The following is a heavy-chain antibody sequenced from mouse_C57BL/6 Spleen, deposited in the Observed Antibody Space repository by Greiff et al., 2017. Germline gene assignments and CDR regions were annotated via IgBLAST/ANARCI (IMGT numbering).Heavy chain of an antibody. D-gene: IGHD2-4*01. J-gene: IGHJ3*01. Sequence: LQESGAELVKPGASVKISCKASGYAFSSYCMNWVKQRPGKGLEWIGQIYTGDGDTNYNGKFKGKATLTADKSSSTAYMQLSSLTSEDSAVYFCARMYDYDGFAYWGQGTLVTVSA. CDR2: IYTGDGDT. CDR3: ARMYDYDGFAY. CDR1: GYAFSSYC. V-gene: IGHV1-80*01.